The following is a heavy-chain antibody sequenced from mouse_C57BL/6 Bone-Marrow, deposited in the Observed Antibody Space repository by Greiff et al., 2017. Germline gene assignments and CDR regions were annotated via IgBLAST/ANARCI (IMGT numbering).Heavy chain of an antibody. CDR3: ARHYSNYLDWFAY. Sequence: VQLQESGPELVKPGASVKLSCKASGYTFTSYDINWVKQRPGQGLEWIGWIYPRDGSTKYNEKFKGKATLTVDTSSSTAYMELHSLTSEDSAVYFCARHYSNYLDWFAYWGQGTLVTVSA. CDR2: IYPRDGST. J-gene: IGHJ3*01. CDR1: GYTFTSYD. D-gene: IGHD2-5*01. V-gene: IGHV1-85*01.